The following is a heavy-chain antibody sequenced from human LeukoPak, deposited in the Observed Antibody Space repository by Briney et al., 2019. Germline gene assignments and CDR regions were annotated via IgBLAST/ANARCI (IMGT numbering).Heavy chain of an antibody. D-gene: IGHD1-26*01. Sequence: ASVKVSCKASGGTFSSYAISWVRQAPGQRLEWMGWINAGNGNTKYSQKFQGRVTITRDTSASTAYMELSSLRSEDTAVYYCARDAYSGSYRSGFDYWGQGTLVTVSS. CDR3: ARDAYSGSYRSGFDY. V-gene: IGHV1-3*01. CDR1: GGTFSSYA. CDR2: INAGNGNT. J-gene: IGHJ4*02.